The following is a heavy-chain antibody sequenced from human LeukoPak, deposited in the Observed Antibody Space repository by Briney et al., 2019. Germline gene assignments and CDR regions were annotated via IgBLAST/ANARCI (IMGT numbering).Heavy chain of an antibody. D-gene: IGHD6-13*01. CDR2: ISSSGSTI. CDR3: ARESIAAAGTFDY. CDR1: GSTFSDYY. Sequence: GGSLRLSCAASGSTFSDYYMSWIRQAPGKGLEWVSYISSSGSTIYYADSVKGRFTISRDNAKNSLYLQMNSLRAEDTAVYYCARESIAAAGTFDYWGQGTLVTVSS. J-gene: IGHJ4*02. V-gene: IGHV3-11*01.